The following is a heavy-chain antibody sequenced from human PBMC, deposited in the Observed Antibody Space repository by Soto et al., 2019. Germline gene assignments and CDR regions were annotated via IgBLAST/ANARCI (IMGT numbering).Heavy chain of an antibody. Sequence: VQLQESGPGLVKPSETLSLTCTVSGGSISTYYWSWIRHPPGQGLEWIGYIYHSGSTNYNPSLKSRVTISVDTSKSQFSLKLSSVTAADTAVYYCARQGKEGWGSYRYSALDFLGQGTLVTVSS. CDR3: ARQGKEGWGSYRYSALDF. D-gene: IGHD3-16*02. CDR2: IYHSGST. CDR1: GGSISTYY. J-gene: IGHJ4*02. V-gene: IGHV4-59*08.